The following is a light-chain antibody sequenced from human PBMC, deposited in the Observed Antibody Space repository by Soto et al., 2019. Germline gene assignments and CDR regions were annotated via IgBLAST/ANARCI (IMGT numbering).Light chain of an antibody. Sequence: QSALTQPRSVSGSPGQSVTISCTGTSSDVGGYTSVSWYQQHPGKAPKLMIFDVSKRPSGVPDRFSGSKSGNTASLTVSGLQAEDEADYYCCSYAGLYEVVIGGGTKLTVL. CDR2: DVS. CDR1: SSDVGGYTS. J-gene: IGLJ2*01. V-gene: IGLV2-11*01. CDR3: CSYAGLYEVV.